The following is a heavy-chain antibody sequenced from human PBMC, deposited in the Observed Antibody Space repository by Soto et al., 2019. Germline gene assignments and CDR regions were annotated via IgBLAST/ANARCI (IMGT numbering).Heavy chain of an antibody. Sequence: QVQLVQSGAEVKKPGSSVKVSCKASGGTFSSYAISWVRQAPGQGLEWMGGIIPIFGTANYAHKFQGRVTITEDESTSTAYMELSSLRSEDTAGYYCARRAGDRGTAMLFDYWGQGTLVTVSS. CDR1: GGTFSSYA. CDR3: ARRAGDRGTAMLFDY. J-gene: IGHJ4*02. D-gene: IGHD5-18*01. CDR2: IIPIFGTA. V-gene: IGHV1-69*01.